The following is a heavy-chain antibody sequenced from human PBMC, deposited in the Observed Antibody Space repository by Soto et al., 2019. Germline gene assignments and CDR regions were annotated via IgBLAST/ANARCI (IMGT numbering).Heavy chain of an antibody. CDR3: ARGDIPMITRMDSYDI. V-gene: IGHV3-7*01. CDR2: IKQDGTEK. D-gene: IGHD3-16*01. CDR1: GFTFSGYW. Sequence: PGGSLRLSCAASGFTFSGYWINWVRQAPGKGLEWVANIKQDGTEKNYVDSVKGRFTISRDNARNSLYLQMDSLRAEDSAVYFCARGDIPMITRMDSYDIWGQGTMVTVSS. J-gene: IGHJ3*02.